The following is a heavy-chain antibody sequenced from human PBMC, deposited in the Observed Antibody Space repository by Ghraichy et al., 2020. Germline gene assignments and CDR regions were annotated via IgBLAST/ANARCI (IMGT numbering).Heavy chain of an antibody. CDR1: GFTVSSNY. D-gene: IGHD2-2*01. CDR3: ASTAVVVPAAYYFDY. Sequence: GESLNISCAASGFTVSSNYMSWVRQAPGKGLEWVSVIYSGGSTYYADSVKGRFTISRDNSKNTLYLQMNSLRAEDTAVYYCASTAVVVPAAYYFDYWGQGTLVTVSS. CDR2: IYSGGST. J-gene: IGHJ4*02. V-gene: IGHV3-66*01.